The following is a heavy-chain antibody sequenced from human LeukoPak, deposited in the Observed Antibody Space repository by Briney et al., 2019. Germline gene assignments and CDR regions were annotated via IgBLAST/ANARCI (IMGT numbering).Heavy chain of an antibody. Sequence: SETLSLTCAVYGGSFSGYYWSWIRQPPGKGLEWIGEINHSGSTNYNPSLKSRLTISVDTYKNQFSLKLSSVTAADTAVYYCARTDEGPDAFDIWGQGTMVTVSS. CDR3: ARTDEGPDAFDI. CDR2: INHSGST. V-gene: IGHV4-34*01. J-gene: IGHJ3*02. CDR1: GGSFSGYY.